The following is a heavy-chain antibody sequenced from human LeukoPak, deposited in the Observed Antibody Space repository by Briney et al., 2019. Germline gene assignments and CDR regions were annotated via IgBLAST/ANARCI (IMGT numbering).Heavy chain of an antibody. CDR1: GGTFSSHA. J-gene: IGHJ4*02. Sequence: SVKVSFKASGGTFSSHAISWVRQAPGQGLEWMGGITPIFGTANYAQKFQGRVTITADESTSTAYMELSSLRSEDTAVYYCARDLGSGGVFDYWGQGTLVTVSS. V-gene: IGHV1-69*01. D-gene: IGHD3-10*01. CDR2: ITPIFGTA. CDR3: ARDLGSGGVFDY.